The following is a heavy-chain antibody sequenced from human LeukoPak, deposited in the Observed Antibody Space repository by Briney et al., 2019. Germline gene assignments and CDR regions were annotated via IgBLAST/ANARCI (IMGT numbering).Heavy chain of an antibody. D-gene: IGHD3-10*01. V-gene: IGHV3-30*18. CDR2: ISYDGSNK. CDR1: GFTFSSSG. J-gene: IGHJ4*02. Sequence: PGGSLRLSCAASGFTFSSSGMHWVRQAPGKGLEWVAVISYDGSNKYYADSVKGRFTISRDNSKNTLYLQMNSLRAEDTAVYYCAKNPTYGSGSYYPYFDYWGQGTLVTVSS. CDR3: AKNPTYGSGSYYPYFDY.